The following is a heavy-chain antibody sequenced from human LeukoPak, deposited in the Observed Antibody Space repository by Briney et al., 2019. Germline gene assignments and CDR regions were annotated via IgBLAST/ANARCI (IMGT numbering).Heavy chain of an antibody. Sequence: GGSLRLSCAASGFTFSSYAMSWVRQAPGKGLEWVSAISGSGGSTYYADSVKGRFTISRDNSKNTLYLQMNSLRAEDTAVYYCAKGGVGATDLKRLIDYWGQGTLVTVSS. V-gene: IGHV3-23*01. J-gene: IGHJ4*02. CDR2: ISGSGGST. D-gene: IGHD1-26*01. CDR1: GFTFSSYA. CDR3: AKGGVGATDLKRLIDY.